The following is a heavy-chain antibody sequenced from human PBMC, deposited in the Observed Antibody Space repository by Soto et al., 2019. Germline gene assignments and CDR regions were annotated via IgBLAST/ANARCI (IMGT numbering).Heavy chain of an antibody. CDR2: ISSSSSYI. V-gene: IGHV3-21*06. J-gene: IGHJ4*02. Sequence: GGSLRLSCTGSGFTFSSSTMTWVRQGPGKGLEWVSSISSSSSYIYFADSLKGRFTISRDNAKNSLYLQMNSLRAEDTAVYYCARDIGGMSAVWGQGTQVTVSS. CDR1: GFTFSSST. D-gene: IGHD3-10*01. CDR3: ARDIGGMSAV.